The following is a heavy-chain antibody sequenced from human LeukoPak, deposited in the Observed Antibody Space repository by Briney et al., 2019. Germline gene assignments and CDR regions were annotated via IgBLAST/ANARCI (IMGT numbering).Heavy chain of an antibody. J-gene: IGHJ3*02. Sequence: GGPLRLSCAASGFTFSSYAMSWVRQAPGKGLEWVSAISGSGGSTYYADSVKGRFTISRDNSKNTLYLQMNSPRAEDTAVYYCAKDIRGYSSGWYKFLGAFDIWGQGTMVTVSS. CDR3: AKDIRGYSSGWYKFLGAFDI. V-gene: IGHV3-23*01. CDR1: GFTFSSYA. CDR2: ISGSGGST. D-gene: IGHD6-19*01.